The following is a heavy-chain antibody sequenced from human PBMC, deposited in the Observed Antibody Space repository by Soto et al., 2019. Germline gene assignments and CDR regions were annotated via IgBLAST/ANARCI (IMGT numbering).Heavy chain of an antibody. Sequence: GESLKISCNGSGYSFTSYWIGWVRQMPGKGLEWMGIIYPGDSDTRYSPSFQGQVTISADKSISTAYLQWSSLKASDTAMYYCARQEGETYYYYGMDVWGQGTTVTVSS. J-gene: IGHJ6*02. V-gene: IGHV5-51*01. CDR3: ARQEGETYYYYGMDV. CDR1: GYSFTSYW. D-gene: IGHD3-16*01. CDR2: IYPGDSDT.